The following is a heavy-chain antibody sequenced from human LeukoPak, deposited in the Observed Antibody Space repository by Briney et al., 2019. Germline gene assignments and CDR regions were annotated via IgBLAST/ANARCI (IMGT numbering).Heavy chain of an antibody. Sequence: GASVKVSCKASGGTFSSYAISWVRQAPGQGLEWMGGIIPIFGTANYAQKFQGRVTITADESTSTAYVELSSLRSEDTAVYYCARDRVGIFGVVIMASYYYYGMDVWGQGTTVTVSS. CDR1: GGTFSSYA. D-gene: IGHD3-3*01. CDR3: ARDRVGIFGVVIMASYYYYGMDV. J-gene: IGHJ6*02. CDR2: IIPIFGTA. V-gene: IGHV1-69*13.